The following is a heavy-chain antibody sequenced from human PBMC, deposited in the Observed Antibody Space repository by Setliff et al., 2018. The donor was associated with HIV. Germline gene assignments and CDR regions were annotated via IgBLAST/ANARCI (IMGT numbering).Heavy chain of an antibody. CDR1: GFTIRSYC. J-gene: IGHJ5*02. V-gene: IGHV3-23*01. D-gene: IGHD3-10*01. Sequence: GGSLRLSCAASGFTIRSYCMAWVRQAPGKGLEWVSVITGNGSYTYYADSVKGRFTISRDNSKSTVYLQLNSLRAEDTAVYHCAKSGFGVVALAINHYFDPWGQGTLVTVSS. CDR2: ITGNGSYT. CDR3: AKSGFGVVALAINHYFDP.